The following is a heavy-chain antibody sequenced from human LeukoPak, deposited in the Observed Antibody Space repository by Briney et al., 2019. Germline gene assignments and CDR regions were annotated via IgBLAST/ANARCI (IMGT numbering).Heavy chain of an antibody. J-gene: IGHJ4*02. D-gene: IGHD3-22*01. CDR2: INPNSGGT. V-gene: IGHV1-2*02. Sequence: ASVKVSCKASGYTFTGYYMHWVRQAPGQGLEWMGWINPNSGGTNYAQKFQGRVTMTRDTSTSTVYMELSSLRSEDTAVYYCARDGRAHYYDSSGYFPFDYWGQGTLVTVPS. CDR1: GYTFTGYY. CDR3: ARDGRAHYYDSSGYFPFDY.